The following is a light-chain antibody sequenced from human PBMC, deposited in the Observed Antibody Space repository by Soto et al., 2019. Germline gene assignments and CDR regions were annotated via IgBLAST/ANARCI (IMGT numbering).Light chain of an antibody. CDR3: QQYYVYRA. CDR2: DAS. CDR1: RSISSW. Sequence: DIQMTQSPSTLSASVGDRVTITCRASRSISSWLAWYQQKPGKAPKLLIYDASSLKSGVPSRFSGNGSGTEFTLTISSLQPDDFVTYYCQQYYVYRAFGQGTKVEIK. V-gene: IGKV1-5*01. J-gene: IGKJ1*01.